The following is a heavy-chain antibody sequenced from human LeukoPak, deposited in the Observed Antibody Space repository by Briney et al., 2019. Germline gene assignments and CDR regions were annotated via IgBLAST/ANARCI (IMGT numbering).Heavy chain of an antibody. D-gene: IGHD3-22*01. CDR1: GGSFSGYY. J-gene: IGHJ3*01. CDR2: MHYSGHT. Sequence: SETLSLTCAVYGGSFSGYYWSWIRQPPGKGLEWIGYMHYSGHTNYNPSLNSRVTISVDTSKNQFSLNLRSVTAADTAVYYCARGYYDSSGYSNAFDLWGQGTMVIVSS. V-gene: IGHV4-34*11. CDR3: ARGYYDSSGYSNAFDL.